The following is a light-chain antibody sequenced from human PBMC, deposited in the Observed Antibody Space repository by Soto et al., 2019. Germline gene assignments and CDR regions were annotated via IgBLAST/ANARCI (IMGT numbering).Light chain of an antibody. CDR1: KLGDKY. Sequence: VLTQPPSVSVSPGQTASITCSGDKLGDKYACWYQQKPGQSPVLVIYQDSKRPSGIPERFSGSNSGNTATLTISGTQAMDEADYYCQAWDSSTVVFGGGTKLTVL. CDR2: QDS. CDR3: QAWDSSTVV. V-gene: IGLV3-1*01. J-gene: IGLJ2*01.